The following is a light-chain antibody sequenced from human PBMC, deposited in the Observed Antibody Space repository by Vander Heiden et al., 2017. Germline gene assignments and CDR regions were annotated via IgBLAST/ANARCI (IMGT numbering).Light chain of an antibody. CDR3: QQHGSSPWT. J-gene: IGKJ1*01. CDR1: QTLDSSY. Sequence: EIVLTQSPGTLSLFPGEMATLSCRVSQTLDSSYLAWYQRKPGQAPRLLLYRASSRATGIPDRFSGSASGTNFTLTISRLAPEDFAIYYCQQHGSSPWTFGLGTKVEIK. CDR2: RAS. V-gene: IGKV3-20*01.